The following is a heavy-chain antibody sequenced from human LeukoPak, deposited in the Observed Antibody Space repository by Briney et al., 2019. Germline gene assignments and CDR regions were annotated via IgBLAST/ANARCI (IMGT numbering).Heavy chain of an antibody. V-gene: IGHV3-7*03. CDR1: GFTFSSYW. Sequence: GGSLRLSCAAPGFTFSSYWMSWVRQAPGKGLEWVANIKQDGSEKYYVDSVKGRFTISRDNAKNSLYLQMNSLRAEDTAVYYCARAPPRRLLWFGMDVWGKGTTVTVSS. D-gene: IGHD3-10*01. CDR2: IKQDGSEK. J-gene: IGHJ6*04. CDR3: ARAPPRRLLWFGMDV.